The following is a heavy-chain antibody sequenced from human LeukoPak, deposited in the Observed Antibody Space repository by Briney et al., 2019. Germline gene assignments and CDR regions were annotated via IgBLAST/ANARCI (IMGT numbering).Heavy chain of an antibody. D-gene: IGHD4-23*01. CDR1: GGSISSYY. V-gene: IGHV4-59*01. J-gene: IGHJ4*02. CDR3: YGGGY. CDR2: FYYSGST. Sequence: PSETLSLTCTVSGGSISSYYWSWIRQPPGKGLEWIGYFYYSGSTNYNPSLKSRVTISVDTSKNQFSLKLSSVTAADTAVYYCYGGGYWGQGTLVTVSS.